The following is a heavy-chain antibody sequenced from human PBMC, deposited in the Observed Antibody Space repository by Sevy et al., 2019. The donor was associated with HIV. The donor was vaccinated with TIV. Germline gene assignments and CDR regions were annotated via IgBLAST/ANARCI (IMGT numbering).Heavy chain of an antibody. CDR3: AKDSTSGKYCGGGACYLFDS. J-gene: IGHJ4*02. Sequence: GGSLRLSCAASGFTFSNYWMHWVRQVPGKGPQWVSRIHNDGTGTSYADSVKGRFVISRDNAKNTLYLEMSNLRAEDTAVYYCAKDSTSGKYCGGGACYLFDSWGQGTLVTVSS. CDR2: IHNDGTGT. CDR1: GFTFSNYW. V-gene: IGHV3-74*01. D-gene: IGHD2-15*01.